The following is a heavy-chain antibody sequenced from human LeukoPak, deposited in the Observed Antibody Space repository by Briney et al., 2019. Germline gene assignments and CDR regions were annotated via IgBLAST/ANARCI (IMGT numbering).Heavy chain of an antibody. J-gene: IGHJ4*02. CDR2: IIPIFGTA. CDR3: ARHDYIDRGLEY. Sequence: GASVKVSCKASGGTFSSYAISWVRQSPGQGLEWMGGIIPIFGTANYAQKFQGRVTITADESTSTAYMELSSLRSEDTAVYYCARHDYIDRGLEYWGQGTLVTVSS. D-gene: IGHD4-11*01. V-gene: IGHV1-69*13. CDR1: GGTFSSYA.